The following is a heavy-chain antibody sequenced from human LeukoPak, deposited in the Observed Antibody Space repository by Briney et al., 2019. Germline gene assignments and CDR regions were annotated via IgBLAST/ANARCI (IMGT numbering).Heavy chain of an antibody. J-gene: IGHJ6*02. D-gene: IGHD6-13*01. V-gene: IGHV3-33*08. Sequence: QPGRSLRLSCAAYGLTLSSYAMHWVRQAPGKGLEWVAAIWKEGSNKYYADSVKGRYTNHRDNSKNTLYLQMNSLRAQDTAVYYCPRECRSSSCYAPLRCVMDVWGQGTTVSVSS. CDR3: PRECRSSSCYAPLRCVMDV. CDR1: GLTLSSYA. CDR2: IWKEGSNK.